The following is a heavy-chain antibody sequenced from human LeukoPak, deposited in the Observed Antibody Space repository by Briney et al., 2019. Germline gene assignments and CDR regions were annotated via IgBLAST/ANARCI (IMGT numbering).Heavy chain of an antibody. V-gene: IGHV4-59*08. Sequence: TLSLTCTVSSDYITSYYWSWIRQPPGKGLEWVGYISYSGTPTYNPSLRGRVTISLDTSKTHFSLRLSSVTAADTAVYYCARQRTAPPIYEYYGMDVWGQGTTVTVSS. CDR1: SDYITSYY. CDR2: ISYSGTP. J-gene: IGHJ6*02. D-gene: IGHD3-9*01. CDR3: ARQRTAPPIYEYYGMDV.